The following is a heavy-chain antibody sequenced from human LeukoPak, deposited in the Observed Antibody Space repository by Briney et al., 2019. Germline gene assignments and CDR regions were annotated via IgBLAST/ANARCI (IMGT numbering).Heavy chain of an antibody. CDR3: IKSSGDWH. J-gene: IGHJ4*02. V-gene: IGHV3-15*05. Sequence: NPGGSLRLSCAASGFTFSDAWMTWVRQAPGKGLEWVGRISTKTDGGTADYAAPVKGRFTISRDDSKNTLYLQMNSLKTDDTAVYYCIKSSGDWHWGQGTLVTVSS. D-gene: IGHD2-21*02. CDR2: ISTKTDGGTA. CDR1: GFTFSDAW.